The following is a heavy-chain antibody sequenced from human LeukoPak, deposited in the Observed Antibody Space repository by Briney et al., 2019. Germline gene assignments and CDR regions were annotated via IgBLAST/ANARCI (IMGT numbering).Heavy chain of an antibody. D-gene: IGHD3-22*01. CDR1: GYTFTSYY. J-gene: IGHJ3*02. CDR2: LNPSGGST. CDR3: AREGFGLYYFDSSGVFDI. V-gene: IGHV1-46*04. Sequence: ASVKVSCKASGYTFTSYYMHWVRHAPGRGREWMGILNPSGGSTSYTQKLQGRVTMTRDMSPSTVYMELTSLRAEGTVVYYGAREGFGLYYFDSSGVFDIWGQGTMVIVSS.